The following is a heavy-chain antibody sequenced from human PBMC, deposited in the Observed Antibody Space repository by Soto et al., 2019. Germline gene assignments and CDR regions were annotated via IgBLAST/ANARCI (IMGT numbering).Heavy chain of an antibody. D-gene: IGHD4-17*01. J-gene: IGHJ6*02. CDR2: IKQYGSEK. V-gene: IGHV3-7*05. CDR1: GFTFSSYW. CDR3: ARDGWTVTTGGSYYGMDV. Sequence: VQLVESGGGLVQPGGSLRLSCAASGFTFSSYWMSWVRQAPGKGLEWVANIKQYGSEKYYVDSVKGRFTISRDNAKNSLYLQMNSLRAEDTAVYYCARDGWTVTTGGSYYGMDVWGQGTTVTVSS.